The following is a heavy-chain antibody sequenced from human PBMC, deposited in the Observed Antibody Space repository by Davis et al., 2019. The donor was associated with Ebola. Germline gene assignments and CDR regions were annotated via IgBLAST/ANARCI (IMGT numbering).Heavy chain of an antibody. CDR3: ARGYWHFDL. Sequence: GESLKISCKASGYIFTNHWVAWVRQMPGKGLEWMGIIYPGDSDTRYSPSFQGQVTISADKSISTAYLQWNSLEASDTALYYCARGYWHFDLWGRGTLVTVSS. V-gene: IGHV5-51*01. J-gene: IGHJ2*01. CDR2: IYPGDSDT. CDR1: GYIFTNHW.